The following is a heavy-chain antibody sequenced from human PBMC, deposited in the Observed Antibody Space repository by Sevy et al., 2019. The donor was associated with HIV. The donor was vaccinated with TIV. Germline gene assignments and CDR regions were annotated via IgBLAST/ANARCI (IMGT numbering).Heavy chain of an antibody. CDR1: GFTFSSYS. Sequence: GGSLRLSCAASGFTFSSYSMNWVRQAPGKGLEWVSSISSSSSYIYYADSVKGRFTISRDNAKTSLYLQMNSLRAEDMAVYYCARDIPITMIVVVIPENPNAFDIWGQGTMVTVSS. J-gene: IGHJ3*02. CDR2: ISSSSSYI. D-gene: IGHD3-22*01. CDR3: ARDIPITMIVVVIPENPNAFDI. V-gene: IGHV3-21*01.